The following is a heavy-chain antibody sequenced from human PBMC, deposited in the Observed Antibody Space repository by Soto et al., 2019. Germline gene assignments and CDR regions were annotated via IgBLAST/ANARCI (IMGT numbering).Heavy chain of an antibody. Sequence: SQTLSLTCAISGDRVSSNSAAWNWIRQSPSRGLEWLGRTYYRSKWSNDYAVSVKSRITTNPDTSKNKFSLLLNSVTHEDTAVYYCARVHSSGLAWWYSAFDIWGQGTMVTVSS. D-gene: IGHD6-19*01. CDR2: TYYRSKWSN. CDR1: GDRVSSNSAA. CDR3: ARVHSSGLAWWYSAFDI. J-gene: IGHJ3*02. V-gene: IGHV6-1*01.